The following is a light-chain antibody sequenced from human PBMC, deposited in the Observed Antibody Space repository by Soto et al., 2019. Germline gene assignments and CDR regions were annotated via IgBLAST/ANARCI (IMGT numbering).Light chain of an antibody. Sequence: QLVLTQSPSASASLGASVKLTCTLSSGHSNYVIAWHQQQSEKGPRFLMKLNSDGSHIKGNEIPDRFSGSSSGAERYLTISSIQSEDEADYYCQTCCTPWVFAGGTKLTVL. J-gene: IGLJ3*02. CDR1: SGHSNYV. CDR3: QTCCTPWV. V-gene: IGLV4-69*01. CDR2: LNSDGSH.